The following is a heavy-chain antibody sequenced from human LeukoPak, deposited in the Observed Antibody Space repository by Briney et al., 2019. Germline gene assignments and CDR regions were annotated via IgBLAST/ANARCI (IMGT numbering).Heavy chain of an antibody. D-gene: IGHD6-19*01. Sequence: GGSLRLSCAASGFTFSSYWMSWVRQAPGKGLEWVANIKQDGSEKYYVDSVKGRFTISRDNAKNSLYLQMNSLRAEDTAVYYCAREGGSGWYGENYFDYWGQGTLVTVSS. CDR3: AREGGSGWYGENYFDY. J-gene: IGHJ4*02. V-gene: IGHV3-7*01. CDR1: GFTFSSYW. CDR2: IKQDGSEK.